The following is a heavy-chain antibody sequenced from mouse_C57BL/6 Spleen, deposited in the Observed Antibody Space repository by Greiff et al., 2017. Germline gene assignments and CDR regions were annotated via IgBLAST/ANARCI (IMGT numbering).Heavy chain of an antibody. CDR1: GYTFTDYY. Sequence: EVQLQQSGPELVKPGASVKISCKASGYTFTDYYMNWVKQSHGKSLEWIGDINPNNGGTSYNQKFKGKATLTVDKSSSTAYMELRSLTSEDSAVYYCASRGDGYPFDYWGQGTTLTVSS. V-gene: IGHV1-26*01. CDR2: INPNNGGT. J-gene: IGHJ2*01. CDR3: ASRGDGYPFDY. D-gene: IGHD2-3*01.